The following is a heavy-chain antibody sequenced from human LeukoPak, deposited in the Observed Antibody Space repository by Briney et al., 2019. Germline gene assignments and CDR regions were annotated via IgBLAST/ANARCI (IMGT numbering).Heavy chain of an antibody. J-gene: IGHJ4*02. Sequence: ASVKVSCKASGYTFTSYGINWVRQAPGQGLEWMGWISAYNGNTNYAQKLQGRVTMTTDTSTSTAYMELRSLRSDDTAVYYCARIALDDYGDYGNFDYWGQGTLVTVSS. V-gene: IGHV1-18*01. CDR2: ISAYNGNT. D-gene: IGHD4-17*01. CDR3: ARIALDDYGDYGNFDY. CDR1: GYTFTSYG.